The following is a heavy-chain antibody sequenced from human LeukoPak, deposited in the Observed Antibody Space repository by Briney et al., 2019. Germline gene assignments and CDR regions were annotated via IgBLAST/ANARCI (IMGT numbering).Heavy chain of an antibody. CDR3: AREDFYDSGSNDC. CDR2: MNPNSGNT. V-gene: IGHV1-8*01. CDR1: GYTFTSYD. J-gene: IGHJ4*02. D-gene: IGHD3-22*01. Sequence: ASVKVSCKASGYTFTSYDINWVRQATGQGLEWMGWMNPNSGNTGYAQKFQGRATMTRNTSISTAYMELSSLRSKDTAVYYCAREDFYDSGSNDCGGQGTLVSVPS.